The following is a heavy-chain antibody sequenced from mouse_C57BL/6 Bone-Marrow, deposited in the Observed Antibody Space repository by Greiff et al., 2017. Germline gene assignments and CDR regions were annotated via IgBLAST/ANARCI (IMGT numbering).Heavy chain of an antibody. D-gene: IGHD1-1*01. CDR2: IYPGDGDT. CDR1: GYAFSSSW. V-gene: IGHV1-82*01. CDR3: ARGKIYYYGSSYVYVDY. J-gene: IGHJ2*01. Sequence: VQLQQSGPELVKPGASVKISCKASGYAFSSSWMNWVKQRPGKGLEWIGRIYPGDGDTNYNGKFKGKATLTADKSSRTAYMQLCSLTSEDSAVYFCARGKIYYYGSSYVYVDYWGQGTTRTVAS.